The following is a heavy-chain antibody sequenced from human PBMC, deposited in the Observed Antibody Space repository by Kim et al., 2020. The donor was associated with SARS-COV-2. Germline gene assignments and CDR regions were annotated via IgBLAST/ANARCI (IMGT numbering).Heavy chain of an antibody. Sequence: GGSLRLSCAASGFTFSSYAMSWVRQAPGKGLEWVSAISGSGGSTYYADSVKGRFTISRDNSKNTLYLQMNSLRAEDTAVYYCANPGSAYCSGGSCYSSYYYYGMDVWGQGTTVTVSS. D-gene: IGHD2-15*01. CDR1: GFTFSSYA. CDR3: ANPGSAYCSGGSCYSSYYYYGMDV. J-gene: IGHJ6*02. V-gene: IGHV3-23*01. CDR2: ISGSGGST.